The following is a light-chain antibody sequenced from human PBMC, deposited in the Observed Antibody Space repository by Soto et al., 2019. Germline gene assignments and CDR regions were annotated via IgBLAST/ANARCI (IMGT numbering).Light chain of an antibody. CDR2: GAS. CDR3: QQRGKLTLT. Sequence: KVLTHSPGARCVYPGERATLSWISSQSVGSNYLAWFQQKSGQAPRLVIYGASSRATGIPDRLSGSGSGTDFTLTISRLEAEDFAVYYCQQRGKLTLTFGQGTRLEIK. J-gene: IGKJ5*01. V-gene: IGKV3D-20*02. CDR1: QSVGSNY.